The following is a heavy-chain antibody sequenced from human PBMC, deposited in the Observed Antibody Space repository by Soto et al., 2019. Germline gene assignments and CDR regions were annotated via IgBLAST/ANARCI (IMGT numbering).Heavy chain of an antibody. V-gene: IGHV3-23*01. CDR3: ARGIPAAMGAFDY. CDR1: GFTFSSYA. Sequence: GGSLRLSCAASGFTFSSYAMSWVRQAPGKGLEWVSVISGSGGSTHYADSVKGRSTISRDNSKNTLHLQVNSLRGEDTAVYYCARGIPAAMGAFDYWGQGTLVTVSS. D-gene: IGHD2-2*01. J-gene: IGHJ4*02. CDR2: ISGSGGST.